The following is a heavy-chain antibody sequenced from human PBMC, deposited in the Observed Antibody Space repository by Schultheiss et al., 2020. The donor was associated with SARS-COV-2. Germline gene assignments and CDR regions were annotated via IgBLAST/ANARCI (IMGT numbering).Heavy chain of an antibody. J-gene: IGHJ5*02. CDR3: AREIAPGYSSSWYNWFDP. V-gene: IGHV4-4*02. CDR2: IYYSGST. D-gene: IGHD6-13*01. Sequence: SETLSLTCAVSGGSISSSNWWSWVRQPPGKGLEWIGYIYYSGSTYYNPSLKSRVTISVDTSKNQFSLKLSSVTAADTAVYYCAREIAPGYSSSWYNWFDPWGQGTLVTVSS. CDR1: GGSISSSNW.